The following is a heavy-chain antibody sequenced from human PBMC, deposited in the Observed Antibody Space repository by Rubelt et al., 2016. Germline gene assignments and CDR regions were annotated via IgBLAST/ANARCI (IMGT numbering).Heavy chain of an antibody. CDR1: GGSLSSSSYY. D-gene: IGHD6-13*01. CDR2: VCSGGST. V-gene: IGHV4-39*07. J-gene: IGHJ6*02. Sequence: QLQLQESGPGLVKPSETLSLTCTVSGGSLSSSSYYWGWIRQPPGTGLEWIANVCSGGSTNYNPSPKSRVTKSVDTSKNEFSLKRTSVTAADTAVYYCARDHKQGYGMDGWGQGTTVTVSS. CDR3: ARDHKQGYGMDG.